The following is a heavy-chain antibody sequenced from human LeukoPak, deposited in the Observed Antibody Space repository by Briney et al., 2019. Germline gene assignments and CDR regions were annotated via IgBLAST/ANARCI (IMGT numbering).Heavy chain of an antibody. V-gene: IGHV1-18*01. CDR3: AREGVAGTGYYFDY. D-gene: IGHD6-19*01. CDR1: GYTLTSHG. CDR2: ISAYNGNT. Sequence: ASVKVSCKASGYTLTSHGISWVRQAPGQGLEWMGWISAYNGNTNYAQKFQGRVTMTTDTSTSTIYMELRSLRSDDTAVYYCAREGVAGTGYYFDYWGQGILVTLSS. J-gene: IGHJ4*02.